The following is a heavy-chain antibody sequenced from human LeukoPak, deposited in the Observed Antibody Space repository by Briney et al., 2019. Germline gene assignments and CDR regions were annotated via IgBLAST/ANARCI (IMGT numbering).Heavy chain of an antibody. D-gene: IGHD6-19*01. CDR1: GDSVSSNSAA. J-gene: IGHJ6*03. CDR2: TYYRSKLYN. CDR3: ARVRQWLSYYYMDV. Sequence: LSQTLSLTCALSGDSVSSNSAAWNWLRQSPSRGLEWLGRTYYRSKLYNDYAVSVKSQITINPDTSKNQFSLQLNSVTPEDTAVYYCARVRQWLSYYYMDVWGKGTTVTISS. V-gene: IGHV6-1*01.